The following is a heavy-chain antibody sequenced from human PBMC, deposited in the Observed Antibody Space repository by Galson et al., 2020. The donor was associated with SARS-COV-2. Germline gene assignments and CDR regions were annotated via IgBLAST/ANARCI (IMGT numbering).Heavy chain of an antibody. CDR1: GFAFSSYG. CDR3: AKDRPSYYDSNDYYDAVV. Sequence: GESLKISCAASGFAFSSYGFHWVRQAPGKGLEWVAVISIDGSNKHYADSVKGRFTISRDNSKNTLYLQMSSLRAEDTAVYYCAKDRPSYYDSNDYYDAVVWGQGTLVTVSS. CDR2: ISIDGSNK. D-gene: IGHD3-22*01. J-gene: IGHJ4*02. V-gene: IGHV3-30*18.